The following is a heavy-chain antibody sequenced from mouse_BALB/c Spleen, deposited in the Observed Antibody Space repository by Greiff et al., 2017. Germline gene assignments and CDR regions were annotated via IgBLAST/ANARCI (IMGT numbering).Heavy chain of an antibody. CDR3: ASGSDFDY. Sequence: QVQLQQSGPELVKPGASVKISCKASGYAFSSSWMNWVKQRPGQGLEWIGRIYPGDGDTNYNGKFKGKATLTADKSSSTAYMQLSSLTSVDSAVYFCASGSDFDYWGQGTTLTVSS. V-gene: IGHV1-82*01. J-gene: IGHJ2*01. CDR2: IYPGDGDT. CDR1: GYAFSSSW. D-gene: IGHD2-2*01.